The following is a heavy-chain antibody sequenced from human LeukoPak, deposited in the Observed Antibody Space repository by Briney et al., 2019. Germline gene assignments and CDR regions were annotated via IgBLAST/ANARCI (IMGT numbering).Heavy chain of an antibody. V-gene: IGHV1-69*13. D-gene: IGHD3-3*01. CDR1: GYTFTGYY. CDR2: IIPIFGTA. CDR3: ASSPTYYDFWSGYYNDY. J-gene: IGHJ4*02. Sequence: SVKVSCKASGYTFTGYYMHWVRQAPGQGLEWMGGIIPIFGTANYAQKFQGRVTITADESTSTAYMELSSLRSEDTAVYYCASSPTYYDFWSGYYNDYWGQGTLVTVSS.